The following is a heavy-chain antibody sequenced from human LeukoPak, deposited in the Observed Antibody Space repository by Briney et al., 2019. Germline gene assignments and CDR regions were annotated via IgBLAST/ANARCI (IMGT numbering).Heavy chain of an antibody. Sequence: GGSLRFSCAASGFTFSSYGMHWVRQAPGKGLEWVAVIWYDGSNKYYADSVKGGFTISRDNSKNTLYLQMNSLRAEDTAVYYCARIYGSGSSKSDNFDYWGQGSLVTVSS. D-gene: IGHD3-10*01. V-gene: IGHV3-33*01. CDR3: ARIYGSGSSKSDNFDY. CDR1: GFTFSSYG. J-gene: IGHJ4*02. CDR2: IWYDGSNK.